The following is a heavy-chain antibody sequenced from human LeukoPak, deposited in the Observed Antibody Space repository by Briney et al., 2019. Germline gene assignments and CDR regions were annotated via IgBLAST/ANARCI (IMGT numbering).Heavy chain of an antibody. CDR3: ARSGVMGSFDY. CDR2: IYPSGST. Sequence: SETLSLTCTVSGGSISSYYWIWIRRPAGKGLEWIGRIYPSGSTNYNPSLKSRVTMSVDTSKNQFSLKLSSVTAADTAVYYCARSGVMGSFDYWGQGTLVTVSS. V-gene: IGHV4-4*07. D-gene: IGHD3-16*01. J-gene: IGHJ4*02. CDR1: GGSISSYY.